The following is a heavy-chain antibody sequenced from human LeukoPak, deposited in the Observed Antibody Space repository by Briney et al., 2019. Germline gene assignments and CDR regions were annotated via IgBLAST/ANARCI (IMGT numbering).Heavy chain of an antibody. CDR1: GGSFKAYY. CDR3: VREIIAARGSFDY. V-gene: IGHV4-34*01. Sequence: PSETLSLTCAVYGGSFKAYYWSWLRQSPGKGLQWIGEINHRGGTNYNPSLKSRVTISVDTSKNQLSLKLNSVTAADTAVYYCVREIIAARGSFDYWGQGTLVTVSS. D-gene: IGHD3-16*01. J-gene: IGHJ4*02. CDR2: INHRGGT.